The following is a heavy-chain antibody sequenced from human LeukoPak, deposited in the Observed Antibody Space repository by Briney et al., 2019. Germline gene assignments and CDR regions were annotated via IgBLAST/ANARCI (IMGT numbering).Heavy chain of an antibody. CDR1: GYTFTTYE. Sequence: ASVKVSCKASGYTFTTYEINWVRQATGQGLEWMGWMNPNSDKTGYAQKFQGRVTMTSNTSISTAYMELSSLRSEDTAVYYCVRMYSSWEGNGFDPWGQGTLVTVSS. J-gene: IGHJ5*02. V-gene: IGHV1-8*01. CDR3: VRMYSSWEGNGFDP. D-gene: IGHD6-6*01. CDR2: MNPNSDKT.